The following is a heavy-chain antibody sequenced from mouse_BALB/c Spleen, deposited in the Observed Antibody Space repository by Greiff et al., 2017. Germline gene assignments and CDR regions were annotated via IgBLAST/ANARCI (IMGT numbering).Heavy chain of an antibody. CDR2: ILPGSGST. J-gene: IGHJ4*01. D-gene: IGHD1-2*01. V-gene: IGHV1-9*01. CDR3: ARGLYYGYLGYAMDY. CDR1: GYTFSSYW. Sequence: VKLQESGAELMKPGASVKISCKATGYTFSSYWIEWVKQRPGHGLEWIGEILPGSGSTNYNEKFKGKATFTADTSSNTAYMQLSSLTSEDSAVYYCARGLYYGYLGYAMDYWGQGTSVTVSS.